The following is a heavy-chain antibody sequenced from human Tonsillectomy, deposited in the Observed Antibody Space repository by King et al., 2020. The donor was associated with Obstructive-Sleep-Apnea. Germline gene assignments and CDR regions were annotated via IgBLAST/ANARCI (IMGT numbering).Heavy chain of an antibody. CDR1: GASISSGGYY. D-gene: IGHD2-21*01. V-gene: IGHV4-31*03. Sequence: VQLQESGPGLVKPSQTLSLTCTVSGASISSGGYYWSWIRQLPGKGLEWFGYIYYSGSTYYNPSLTSRVTISVDTSKNQFSLKLTSVTAADTAVYYCARDCAGTPGGPWFDPWGQGTLVTVSS. CDR3: ARDCAGTPGGPWFDP. J-gene: IGHJ5*02. CDR2: IYYSGST.